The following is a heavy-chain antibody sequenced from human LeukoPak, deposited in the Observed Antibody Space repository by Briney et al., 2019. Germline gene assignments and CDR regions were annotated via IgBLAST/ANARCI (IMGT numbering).Heavy chain of an antibody. V-gene: IGHV1-24*01. J-gene: IGHJ4*02. D-gene: IGHD3-22*01. Sequence: ASVKVSCKASGYTLTELSMHWVRQAPGKGLEWMGGFDPEDGETIYAQKFQGRVTMTEDTSTDTAYMELSSLRSEDTAVYYCVPVYYYDSSGYYEAFDYWGQGTLVTVSS. CDR2: FDPEDGET. CDR3: VPVYYYDSSGYYEAFDY. CDR1: GYTLTELS.